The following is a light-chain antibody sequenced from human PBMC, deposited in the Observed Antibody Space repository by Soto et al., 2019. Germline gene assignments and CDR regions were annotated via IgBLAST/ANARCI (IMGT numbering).Light chain of an antibody. CDR2: GAT. J-gene: IGKJ4*01. CDR3: QQSHNAPLT. V-gene: IGKV1-39*01. CDR1: QDIISY. Sequence: IPMTQPPSSLSASFGEGVTLTCRASQDIISYLNWYQHKPGRAPKVLVYGATNLPSGVPSRFSASGSGTEFTLTISSLQPEDFATYYCQQSHNAPLTLGGGTKVDIK.